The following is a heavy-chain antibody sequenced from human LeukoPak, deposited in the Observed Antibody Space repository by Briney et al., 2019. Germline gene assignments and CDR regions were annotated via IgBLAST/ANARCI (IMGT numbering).Heavy chain of an antibody. Sequence: SETLSLTCAVYGGSFSGYYWSWIRQPPGKGLEWIGEINHSGSTNYNPSLKSRVTISVDTSKNQFSLKLSPVTAADTAVYYCARGPTGTPGYLDYWGQGTLVTVSS. CDR3: ARGPTGTPGYLDY. V-gene: IGHV4-34*01. J-gene: IGHJ4*02. CDR2: INHSGST. CDR1: GGSFSGYY. D-gene: IGHD1-1*01.